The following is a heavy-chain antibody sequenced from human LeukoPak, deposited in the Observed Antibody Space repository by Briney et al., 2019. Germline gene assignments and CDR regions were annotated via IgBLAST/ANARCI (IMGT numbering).Heavy chain of an antibody. CDR2: ISGSGGST. CDR3: AKDQNYYGSGSQQT. CDR1: GFTFSSYG. D-gene: IGHD3-10*01. J-gene: IGHJ5*02. Sequence: PGGSLRLSCAASGFTFSSYGMSWVRQAPGKGLEWVSAISGSGGSTYYADSVKGRFTISRDNSKNTLYLQMNSLRAEDTAVYYCAKDQNYYGSGSQQTWGQGTLVTVSS. V-gene: IGHV3-23*01.